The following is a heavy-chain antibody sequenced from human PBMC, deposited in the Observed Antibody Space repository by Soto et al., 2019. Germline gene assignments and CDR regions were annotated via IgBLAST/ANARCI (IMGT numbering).Heavy chain of an antibody. CDR1: GYSITAGGYY. D-gene: IGHD6-19*01. CDR3: ARMYSSGSGWFQP. V-gene: IGHV4-31*03. CDR2: FYSSGSI. Sequence: LQESGPGLVKPSQTLSLTCFVSGYSITAGGYYWSWIRHHPGKGLEWIGSFYSSGSIIYNPSLRSRVSISGDTSSNQFSMSLTSVTAADTARYYCARMYSSGSGWFQPWGQGTLVTVSS. J-gene: IGHJ5*02.